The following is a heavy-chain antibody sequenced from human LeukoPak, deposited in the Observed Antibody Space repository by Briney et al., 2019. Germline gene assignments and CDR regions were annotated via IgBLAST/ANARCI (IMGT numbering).Heavy chain of an antibody. V-gene: IGHV4-30-4*01. D-gene: IGHD3-22*01. J-gene: IGHJ4*02. CDR3: ARDRAYVYDTTGYLL. Sequence: SQTLSLTCTVSGGSISSGDYYWSWIRQPPGKGLEWIGYIYYSGSTYYNPSLKSRVTISVDRSKNQFSLKLSSVIAADTAVYYCARDRAYVYDTTGYLLWGQGTLVTVSS. CDR2: IYYSGST. CDR1: GGSISSGDYY.